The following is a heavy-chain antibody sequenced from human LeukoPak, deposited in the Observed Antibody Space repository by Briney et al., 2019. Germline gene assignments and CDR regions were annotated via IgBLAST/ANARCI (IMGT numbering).Heavy chain of an antibody. J-gene: IGHJ6*02. CDR2: IIPILGIA. CDR1: GGTFSSYA. V-gene: IGHV1-69*04. CDR3: ATREDFDWLLSPYYYGMDV. D-gene: IGHD3-9*01. Sequence: RASVKVSCKASGGTFSSYAISWVRQAPGQGLEWMGRIIPILGIANYAQKFQGRVTITADKSTSTACMELSSLRSEDTAVYYCATREDFDWLLSPYYYGMDVWGQGTTVTVSS.